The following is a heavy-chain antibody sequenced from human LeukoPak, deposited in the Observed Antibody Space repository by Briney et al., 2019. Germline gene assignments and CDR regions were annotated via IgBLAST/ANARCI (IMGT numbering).Heavy chain of an antibody. CDR3: TRQHYYYYYMDV. J-gene: IGHJ6*03. CDR2: INPNSGGT. V-gene: IGHV1-2*02. Sequence: ASVKVSCKASGYTFTTYNINWVRQAPGQGLEWMGWINPNSGGTNYAQKFQGRVTMTRDTSISTAYMELSRLRSDDTAVYYCTRQHYYYYYMDVWGKGTTVTISS. CDR1: GYTFTTYN.